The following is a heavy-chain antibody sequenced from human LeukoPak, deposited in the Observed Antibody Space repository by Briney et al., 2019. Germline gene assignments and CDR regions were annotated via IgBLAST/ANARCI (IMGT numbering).Heavy chain of an antibody. V-gene: IGHV1-2*02. J-gene: IGHJ4*02. D-gene: IGHD3-10*01. CDR1: GYTFTDYY. CDR3: ARDLSGTYQIDY. Sequence: ASVKVSCKASGYTFTDYYMHWVRQAPGQGLEWMGWMNPNSGGTNYPQKFQGRVTMTRDTSINTAYMELSSLRSDDTAVYYCARDLSGTYQIDYWGQGTLVTVSS. CDR2: MNPNSGGT.